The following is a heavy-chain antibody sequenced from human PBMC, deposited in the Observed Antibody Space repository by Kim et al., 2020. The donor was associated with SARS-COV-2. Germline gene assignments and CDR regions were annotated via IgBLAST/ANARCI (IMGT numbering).Heavy chain of an antibody. V-gene: IGHV3-30*01. CDR3: ARDRRSLAAAWNGMDV. Sequence: SVKGGYPICRDNSKNTLYLQMNSLRAEDTAVYYCARDRRSLAAAWNGMDVWGQGTTVTVSS. J-gene: IGHJ6*02. D-gene: IGHD6-13*01.